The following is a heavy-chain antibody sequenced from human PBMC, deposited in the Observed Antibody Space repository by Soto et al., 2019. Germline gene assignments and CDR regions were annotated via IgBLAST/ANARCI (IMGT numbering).Heavy chain of an antibody. CDR1: GYTFSTYA. CDR2: ISTYNAKT. D-gene: IGHD3-22*01. CDR3: VRVRGSLFYDSSGYYFDS. J-gene: IGHJ4*02. Sequence: GASVKVSCKASGYTFSTYAISWVRQAPGQGLEWMGWISTYNAKTNYAPSLQDRVTMTINTSTTTAYMDLRSLTSEDTAVYYCVRVRGSLFYDSSGYYFDSWGQGTLVTVSS. V-gene: IGHV1-18*01.